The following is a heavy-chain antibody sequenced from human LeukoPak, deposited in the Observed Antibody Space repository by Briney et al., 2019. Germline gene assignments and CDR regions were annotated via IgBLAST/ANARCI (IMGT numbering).Heavy chain of an antibody. CDR1: GGSISSYY. Sequence: SETLSLTCTVSGGSISSYYWSWIRQPPGKGLEWIGYIYYSGSTNYNPSLKSRVTISVDTSKNQFSLELSSVTAADTAVYCCARDRPGMDAFDIWGQGTMVTVSS. CDR3: ARDRPGMDAFDI. D-gene: IGHD6-13*01. J-gene: IGHJ3*02. CDR2: IYYSGST. V-gene: IGHV4-59*01.